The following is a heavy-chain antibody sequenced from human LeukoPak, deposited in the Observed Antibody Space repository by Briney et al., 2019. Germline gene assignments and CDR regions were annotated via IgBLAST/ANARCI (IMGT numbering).Heavy chain of an antibody. CDR1: GLTFSTSG. J-gene: IGHJ4*02. CDR3: ATETNGRHYDY. Sequence: GGSLRRSCTTAGLTFSTSGFNWVRQAQGKGLEWVASIGPTGFDRYHADSSKGRFTISRDNANNFLYLQMDSLRAEDTAVYYCATETNGRHYDYWGQGTLLTVSS. V-gene: IGHV3-21*06. CDR2: IGPTGFDR. D-gene: IGHD1-14*01.